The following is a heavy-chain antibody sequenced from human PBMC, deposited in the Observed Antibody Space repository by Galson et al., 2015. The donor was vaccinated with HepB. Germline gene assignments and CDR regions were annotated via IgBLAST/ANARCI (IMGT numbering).Heavy chain of an antibody. CDR1: GFTFSDYY. CDR3: ARPPDYYDSSGSAGGYYMDV. CDR2: ISSSGSTI. V-gene: IGHV3-11*01. J-gene: IGHJ6*03. Sequence: SLRLSCAASGFTFSDYYMSWIRQAPGKGLEWVSYISSSGSTIYYADSVKGRFTISRDNAKNSLYLQMNSLRAEDTAVYYCARPPDYYDSSGSAGGYYMDVWGKGTTVTVSS. D-gene: IGHD3-22*01.